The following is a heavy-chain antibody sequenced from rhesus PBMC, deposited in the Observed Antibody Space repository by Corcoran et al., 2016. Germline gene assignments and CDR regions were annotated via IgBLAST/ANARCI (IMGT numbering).Heavy chain of an antibody. Sequence: QVQLQESGPGLVKASETLTLTCAVSGGSISGNYWSWIRQPPGQGVEWIGRINGNSRTTAYNPSLKSRVTISRDASKDQFSLKLSSVTAADTAVYYCAKHTGFSFDYWGQGVPVTVSS. CDR2: INGNSRTT. V-gene: IGHV4-147*01. D-gene: IGHD3-3*01. J-gene: IGHJ4*01. CDR3: AKHTGFSFDY. CDR1: GGSISGNY.